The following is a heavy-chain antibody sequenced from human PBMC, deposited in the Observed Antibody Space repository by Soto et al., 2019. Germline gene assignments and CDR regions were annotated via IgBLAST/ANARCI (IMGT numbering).Heavy chain of an antibody. CDR2: IWYDGSNK. CDR1: GFTFSSYG. Sequence: QVQLVESGGGVVQPGRSLRLSCAASGFTFSSYGMHWVRQAPGKGLEWVAVIWYDGSNKYYADSVKGRFTISRDNSKNTLYLQMNSLRAEDTAVYYCAIERREQWLVRPYYYGMDVWGQGTTVTVSS. D-gene: IGHD6-19*01. V-gene: IGHV3-33*01. J-gene: IGHJ6*02. CDR3: AIERREQWLVRPYYYGMDV.